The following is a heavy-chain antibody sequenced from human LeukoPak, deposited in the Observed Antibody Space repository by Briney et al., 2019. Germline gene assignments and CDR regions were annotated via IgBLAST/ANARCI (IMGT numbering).Heavy chain of an antibody. CDR3: ARGPVGAALWYFDL. D-gene: IGHD1-26*01. CDR2: ISFDGNNK. Sequence: GGSLRLSCAAPRFTFNSYAMHWVRQAPGKGLEWVAVISFDGNNKYYADSVKGRFTISRDNSKNTLYLQMNSLRAEDTAVYYCARGPVGAALWYFDLWGRGTLLTVSS. V-gene: IGHV3-30-3*01. J-gene: IGHJ2*01. CDR1: RFTFNSYA.